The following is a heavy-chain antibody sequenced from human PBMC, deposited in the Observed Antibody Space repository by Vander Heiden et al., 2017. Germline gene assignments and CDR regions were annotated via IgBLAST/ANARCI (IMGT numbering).Heavy chain of an antibody. D-gene: IGHD5-18*01. CDR1: GGSFSGYY. J-gene: IGHJ5*02. V-gene: IGHV4-34*01. CDR2: INHSGST. CDR3: ARGLRNTAMAQHAKNWFDP. Sequence: QVQLQQWGAGLLKPSETLSLTCAVYGGSFSGYYWSWIRQPPGKGLEWIGEINHSGSTNYNPSLKSRVTISVDTSKNQFSLKLSSVTAADTAVYYCARGLRNTAMAQHAKNWFDPWGQGTLVTVSS.